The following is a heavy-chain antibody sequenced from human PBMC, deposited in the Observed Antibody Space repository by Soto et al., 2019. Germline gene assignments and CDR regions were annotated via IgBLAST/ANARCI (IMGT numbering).Heavy chain of an antibody. CDR1: GYTFTSYA. V-gene: IGHV1-46*01. Sequence: GASVKVSCKASGYTFTSYAMHWVRQAPGQGLEWMGIINPSGGSTSYAQKFQGRVTMTRDTSTSTVYMELSSLRSEDTAVYYCARGTYIRDYYYYGMDVWGQGTTVTVSS. CDR2: INPSGGST. J-gene: IGHJ6*02. CDR3: ARGTYIRDYYYYGMDV. D-gene: IGHD2-2*02.